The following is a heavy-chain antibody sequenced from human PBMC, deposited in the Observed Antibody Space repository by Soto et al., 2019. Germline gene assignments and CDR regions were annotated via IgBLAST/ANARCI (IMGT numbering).Heavy chain of an antibody. Sequence: SETLSLTCAVSGGSISSGNWWSWVRQPPGKGLEWIGEIYHSGSTNYNPSLKSRVTISVDKSKTQFSLRLSSVTAADTAVYYCARVISPMAPSDYWGQGTLVT. D-gene: IGHD3-10*01. V-gene: IGHV4-4*02. CDR1: GGSISSGNW. J-gene: IGHJ4*02. CDR3: ARVISPMAPSDY. CDR2: IYHSGST.